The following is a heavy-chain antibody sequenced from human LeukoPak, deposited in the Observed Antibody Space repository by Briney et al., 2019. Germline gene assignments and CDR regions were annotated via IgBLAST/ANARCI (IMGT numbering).Heavy chain of an antibody. Sequence: ASVKVSCKASGYTFTGYYMHWVRQAPGQGLEWMGWINPNSGGTKYTQKFQGRVTMTRDTSISTAYMELSSLISDDTAVYYCARDWYSGNSDYFDYWGQGTLVTVSS. CDR3: ARDWYSGNSDYFDY. CDR1: GYTFTGYY. D-gene: IGHD1-26*01. V-gene: IGHV1-2*02. J-gene: IGHJ4*02. CDR2: INPNSGGT.